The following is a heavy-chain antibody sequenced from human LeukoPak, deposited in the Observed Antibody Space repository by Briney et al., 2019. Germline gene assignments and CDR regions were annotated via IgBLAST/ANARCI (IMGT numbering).Heavy chain of an antibody. CDR3: AKGSYDYVWGSYRLPAALFDY. Sequence: GSLRLSCAASGFTFSSYGMHWVRQAPGKGLEWVAVISYDGSNKYYADSVKGRFTISRDNSKNTLYLQMNSLRAEDTAVYYCAKGSYDYVWGSYRLPAALFDYWGQGTLVTVSS. CDR2: ISYDGSNK. J-gene: IGHJ4*02. D-gene: IGHD3-16*02. CDR1: GFTFSSYG. V-gene: IGHV3-30*18.